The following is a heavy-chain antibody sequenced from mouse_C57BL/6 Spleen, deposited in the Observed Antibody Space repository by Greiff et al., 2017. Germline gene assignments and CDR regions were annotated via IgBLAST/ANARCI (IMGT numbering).Heavy chain of an antibody. CDR2: SDPSDSYT. CDR1: GYTFTSYW. J-gene: IGHJ3*01. D-gene: IGHD1-3*01. CDR3: ARKWKEGFAY. Sequence: QVQLQQPGAELVMPGASVKLSCKASGYTFTSYWMHWVKPRPGQGLEWIGESDPSDSYTNYNQKFKGKSTLSVDKSSSTAYMKLSSLTSEDSAVYYCARKWKEGFAYWGQGTLVTVSA. V-gene: IGHV1-69*01.